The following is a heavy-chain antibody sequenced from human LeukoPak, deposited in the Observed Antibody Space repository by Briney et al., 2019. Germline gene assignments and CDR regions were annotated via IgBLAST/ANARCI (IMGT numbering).Heavy chain of an antibody. J-gene: IGHJ2*01. V-gene: IGHV1-18*04. CDR3: ARGGLDWYFDL. CDR1: GYTFTRHG. CDR2: ISTYNVNT. Sequence: ASVKVSCKASGYTFTRHGMTWVRQAPGQGLEWMGWISTYNVNTNYAQKLQGRVTMTTDTSTSTAYMELRSLRSDDTAVYYCARGGLDWYFDLWGRGTLVTVSS. D-gene: IGHD3/OR15-3a*01.